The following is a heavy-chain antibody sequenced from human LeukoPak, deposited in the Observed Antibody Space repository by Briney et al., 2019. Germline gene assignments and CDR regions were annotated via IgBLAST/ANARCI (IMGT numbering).Heavy chain of an antibody. Sequence: PSETLSLTCTVSGGSISSYYWSWIRQPPGKGLEWIGYIYYSGSTNYNPSLKSRVTISVDTSKNQFSLKLSSVTAADTAVYYCARVLQWLGYSMDVWGQGTTVTVSS. CDR2: IYYSGST. J-gene: IGHJ6*02. CDR3: ARVLQWLGYSMDV. V-gene: IGHV4-59*01. CDR1: GGSISSYY. D-gene: IGHD6-19*01.